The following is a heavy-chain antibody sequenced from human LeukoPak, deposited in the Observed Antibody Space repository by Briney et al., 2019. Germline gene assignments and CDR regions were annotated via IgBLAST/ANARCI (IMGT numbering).Heavy chain of an antibody. V-gene: IGHV1-2*02. CDR1: GYTFTGYY. J-gene: IGHJ4*02. D-gene: IGHD5-12*01. CDR2: INPNSGGT. CDR3: ARAHGYAKYYFDY. Sequence: GASVKVSCKASGYTFTGYYMHWVRQAPGQGLEWMGWINPNSGGTNYAQKFQGRVTMTRDTSISTACMELSRLRSDDTAVYYCARAHGYAKYYFDYWGQGTLVTVSS.